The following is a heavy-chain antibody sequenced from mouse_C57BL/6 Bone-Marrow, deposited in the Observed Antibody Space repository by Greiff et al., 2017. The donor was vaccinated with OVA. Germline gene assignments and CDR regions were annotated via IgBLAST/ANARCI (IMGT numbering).Heavy chain of an antibody. CDR3: ARGYYGSSPYAMDY. V-gene: IGHV1-75*01. D-gene: IGHD1-1*01. CDR2: IFPGSGST. Sequence: QVQLKESGPELVKPGASVKISCKASGYTFTDYYINWVKQRPGQGLEWIGWIFPGSGSTYYNEKFKGKATLTVDKSSSTAYMLLSSLTSEDSAVYFCARGYYGSSPYAMDYWGQGTSVTVSS. CDR1: GYTFTDYY. J-gene: IGHJ4*01.